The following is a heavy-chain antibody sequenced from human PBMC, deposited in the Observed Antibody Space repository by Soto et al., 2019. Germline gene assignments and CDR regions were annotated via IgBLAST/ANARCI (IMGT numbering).Heavy chain of an antibody. CDR3: ARSLGAYYYYGMDV. CDR1: GYAFTSYA. Sequence: SVNVSCKASGYAFTSYAMHWVRQAPGQRLEWMGWINAGNGNTKYSQKFQGRVTITRDTSASTAYMELSSLRSEDTAVYYCARSLGAYYYYGMDVWGQGTTVTVSS. CDR2: INAGNGNT. D-gene: IGHD1-26*01. V-gene: IGHV1-3*01. J-gene: IGHJ6*02.